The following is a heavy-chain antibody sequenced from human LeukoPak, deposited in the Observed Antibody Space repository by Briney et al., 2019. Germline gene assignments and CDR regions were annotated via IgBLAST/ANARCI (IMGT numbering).Heavy chain of an antibody. D-gene: IGHD2-2*02. V-gene: IGHV1-2*02. J-gene: IGHJ4*02. CDR2: INPNSGGT. CDR3: ARAKGRTVVVPAAISY. CDR1: GYTFTGYY. Sequence: GASVKVSCKASGYTFTGYYMHWVRQAPGQGLEWMGWINPNSGGTNYAQKFQGRVTMTRDTSISTAYMELSRLRSDDTAVYYCARAKGRTVVVPAAISYWGQGTLVTVSS.